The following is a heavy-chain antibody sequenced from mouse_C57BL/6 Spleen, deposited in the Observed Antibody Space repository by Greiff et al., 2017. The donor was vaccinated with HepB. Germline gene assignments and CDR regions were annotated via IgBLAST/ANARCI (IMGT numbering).Heavy chain of an antibody. CDR1: GYTFTSYW. CDR3: ARGDYDYDISYYAMDY. V-gene: IGHV1-52*01. CDR2: IDPSDSET. J-gene: IGHJ4*01. Sequence: QVQMQQPGAELVRPGSSVKLSCKASGYTFTSYWMHWVKQRPIQGLEWIGNIDPSDSETHYNQKFKDKATLTVDKSSSTAYMQLSSLTSEDSAVYYCARGDYDYDISYYAMDYWGQGTSVTVSS. D-gene: IGHD2-4*01.